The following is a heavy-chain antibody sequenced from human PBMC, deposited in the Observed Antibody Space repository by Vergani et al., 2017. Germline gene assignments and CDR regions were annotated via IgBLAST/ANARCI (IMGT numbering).Heavy chain of an antibody. J-gene: IGHJ6*03. CDR3: AGTGSKEWLPPDYYYYYMDV. CDR1: GYTFTSYA. D-gene: IGHD3-3*01. V-gene: IGHV7-4-1*02. Sequence: QVQLVQSGSELKKPGASVKVSCKASGYTFTSYAMDWVRKAPGQGLEWMGLINTNTGNQTYAQGCTGRFVFSLDTAVSTASLQISSLKAEVTAVYYCAGTGSKEWLPPDYYYYYMDVWGKGTTVTVSS. CDR2: INTNTGNQ.